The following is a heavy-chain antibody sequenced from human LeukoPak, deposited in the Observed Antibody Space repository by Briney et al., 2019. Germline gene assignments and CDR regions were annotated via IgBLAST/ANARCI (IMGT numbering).Heavy chain of an antibody. Sequence: GGSLRLSCEASGFTLSTYWMSWVRQAPGKGLEWVANIKEDGGEKYYVDSVKGRFNISRDNAKNSLYLQMNSLRAEDTAVYYCARDLCGGDCYENYFDYWGQGTLVTVSS. D-gene: IGHD2-21*01. CDR2: IKEDGGEK. CDR3: ARDLCGGDCYENYFDY. J-gene: IGHJ4*02. CDR1: GFTLSTYW. V-gene: IGHV3-7*01.